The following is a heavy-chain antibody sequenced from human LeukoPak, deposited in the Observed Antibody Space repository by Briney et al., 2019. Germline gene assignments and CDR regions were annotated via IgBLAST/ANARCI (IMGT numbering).Heavy chain of an antibody. D-gene: IGHD5-12*01. CDR2: FYYTENT. V-gene: IGHV4-30-4*01. Sequence: SETLSLICNVSADCISSGGYYWRSIRKPPGSGPQMLGYFYYTENTYYTQSLQSRDTISLGTSTNQLSLKLSSVTAADTAVYYCARVEPSRSGYDYWIFDYWGQGTLVTVSS. CDR1: ADCISSGGYY. J-gene: IGHJ4*02. CDR3: ARVEPSRSGYDYWIFDY.